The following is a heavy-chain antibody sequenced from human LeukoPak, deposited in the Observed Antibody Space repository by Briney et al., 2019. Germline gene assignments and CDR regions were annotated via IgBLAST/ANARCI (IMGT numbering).Heavy chain of an antibody. CDR1: GGSFSSYY. D-gene: IGHD6-6*01. Sequence: SETLSLTCTVSGGSFSSYYWSWIRQPPGKGLEWIGIIYYSGSTYYNPSLKSRVTISVDTSQNQFSLKLSSVIAADTAVYYCARLNVGTARYDFDYWGQGTLVTVSS. CDR2: IYYSGST. V-gene: IGHV4-39*01. J-gene: IGHJ4*02. CDR3: ARLNVGTARYDFDY.